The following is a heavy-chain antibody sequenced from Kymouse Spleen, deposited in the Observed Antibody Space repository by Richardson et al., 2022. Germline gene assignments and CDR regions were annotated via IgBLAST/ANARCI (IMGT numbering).Heavy chain of an antibody. CDR3: ARIAVAGPDY. CDR1: GGSFSGYY. J-gene: IGHJ4*02. CDR2: INHSGST. V-gene: IGHV4-34*01. D-gene: IGHD6-19*01. Sequence: QVQLQQWGAGLLKPSETLSLTCAVYGGSFSGYYWSWIRQPPGKGLEWIGEINHSGSTNYNPSLKSRVTISVDTSKNQFSLKLSSVTAADTAVYYCARIAVAGPDYWGQGTLVTVSS.